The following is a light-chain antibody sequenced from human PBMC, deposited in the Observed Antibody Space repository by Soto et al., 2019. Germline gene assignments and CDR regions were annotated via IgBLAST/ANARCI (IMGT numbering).Light chain of an antibody. J-gene: IGLJ2*01. CDR1: SSNIGSKN. V-gene: IGLV1-47*01. CDR3: AAWDAGVSGPA. CDR2: RNN. Sequence: QSVLTQPPSASGTPGRGVTISCSETSSNIGSKNVYWYQQLPGTAPKLLMYRNNQRPSGVPDRFSGSKSGTSASLAISGLRSEDEADYYCAAWDAGVSGPAFGGGTKLTVL.